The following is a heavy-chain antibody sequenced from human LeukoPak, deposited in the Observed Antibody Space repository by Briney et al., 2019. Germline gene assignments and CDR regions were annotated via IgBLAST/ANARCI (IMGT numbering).Heavy chain of an antibody. J-gene: IGHJ4*02. V-gene: IGHV4-4*07. Sequence: KPSETLSLTCAVSGGSISRYLWSWIRQPAAKGLEGLGRIHTSGTTTYSPSFQSRITMSIDTSKKQTSLRLSSVTAADTAVYYCANEQVSGSAWGFDYWGQGSLVTVSS. CDR3: ANEQVSGSAWGFDY. CDR1: GGSISRYL. D-gene: IGHD6-19*01. CDR2: IHTSGTT.